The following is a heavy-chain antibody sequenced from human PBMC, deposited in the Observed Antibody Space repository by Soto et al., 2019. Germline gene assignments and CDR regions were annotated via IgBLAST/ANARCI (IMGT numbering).Heavy chain of an antibody. CDR1: GGSISSSSYY. J-gene: IGHJ4*01. V-gene: IGHV4-39*01. Sequence: PSPSLRCTWTVSGGSISSSSYYWGWIRQPPGKGLEWIGSICCSGSAYYNPSLKSRVTISVDTSKNQFSLKLSSVNAADKAVYHCARHLIPPSSGCYGDDDWGHGTLVTVS. CDR3: ARHLIPPSSGCYGDDD. CDR2: ICCSGSA. D-gene: IGHD6-19*01.